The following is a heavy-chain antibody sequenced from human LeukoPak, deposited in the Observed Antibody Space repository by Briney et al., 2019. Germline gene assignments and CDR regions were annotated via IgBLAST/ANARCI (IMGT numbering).Heavy chain of an antibody. J-gene: IGHJ4*02. V-gene: IGHV3-23*01. Sequence: PGVSLRLSCAASGFTFSSYAMSWVRQAPGKGLEWVSSISGGGAVTYYADSVKGRFTISRDNSKNTVYLQMNSLRAEDTAVYYCAKEPRVATIEIFDYWGQGTLVTVS. CDR1: GFTFSSYA. D-gene: IGHD5-12*01. CDR3: AKEPRVATIEIFDY. CDR2: ISGGGAVT.